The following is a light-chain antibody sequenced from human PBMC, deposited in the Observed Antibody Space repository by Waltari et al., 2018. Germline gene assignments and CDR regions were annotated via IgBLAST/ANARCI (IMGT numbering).Light chain of an antibody. Sequence: QSALTQPASLSGSPGQSITISCTGTYNNIGSYNFVSWYQQHPGKAPKRIIFDVTHRASGVSGRFSGSKSGNTASLTISGLQAEDEADYYCSSYTVTSTIVFGSGTKVTVL. CDR1: YNNIGSYNF. V-gene: IGLV2-14*03. CDR2: DVT. CDR3: SSYTVTSTIV. J-gene: IGLJ1*01.